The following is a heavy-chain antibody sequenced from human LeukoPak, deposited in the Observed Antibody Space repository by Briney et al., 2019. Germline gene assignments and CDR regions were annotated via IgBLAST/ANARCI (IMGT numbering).Heavy chain of an antibody. D-gene: IGHD1-26*01. CDR2: INHSGST. CDR3: ARVQWELPTYYYYGMDV. J-gene: IGHJ6*02. V-gene: IGHV4-34*01. CDR1: SGSISSYY. Sequence: SETLSLTCTVSSGSISSYYWSWIRQPPGKGLEWIGEINHSGSTNYNPSLKSRVTISVDTSKNQFSLKLSSVTAADTAVYYCARVQWELPTYYYYGMDVWGQGTTVTVSS.